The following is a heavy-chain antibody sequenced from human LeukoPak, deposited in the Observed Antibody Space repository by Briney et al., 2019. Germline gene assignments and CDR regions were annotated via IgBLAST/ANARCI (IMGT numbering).Heavy chain of an antibody. Sequence: GGSLRLSCAASGFTFSSYWMSWVRQAPGKGLEWVSTIPGSGGAWVSSITGTSSSPFYADSVKGRFTISRDNSKNTLYLQMNSLRAEDTAVYYCAKVNYDDSSGFYYESEIDYWGQGTLVTVSS. V-gene: IGHV3-23*01. CDR1: GFTFSSYW. CDR3: AKVNYDDSSGFYYESEIDY. CDR2: IPGSGGAWVSSITGTSSSP. D-gene: IGHD3-22*01. J-gene: IGHJ4*02.